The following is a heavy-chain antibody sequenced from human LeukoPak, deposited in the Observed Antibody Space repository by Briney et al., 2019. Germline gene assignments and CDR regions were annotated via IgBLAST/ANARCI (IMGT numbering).Heavy chain of an antibody. V-gene: IGHV4-34*01. D-gene: IGHD2-21*01. CDR1: GGSFSGYY. CDR2: INHSGST. Sequence: PSETLSLTCAVYGGSFSGYYWSWIRQPPGKGLEWIGEINHSGSTNYNPSLKSRVTISVDTSKNQFSLKLSSVTAADTAVYYCARDSTFFKLLDPRTNWFDPWGQGTLVTVSS. CDR3: ARDSTFFKLLDPRTNWFDP. J-gene: IGHJ5*02.